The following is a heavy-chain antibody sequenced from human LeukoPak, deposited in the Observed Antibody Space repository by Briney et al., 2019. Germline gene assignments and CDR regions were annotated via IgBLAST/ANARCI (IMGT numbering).Heavy chain of an antibody. J-gene: IGHJ4*02. CDR3: ARPAPGTYSTFDY. CDR1: GFIFSSYT. Sequence: GGSLRLSCAASGFIFSSYTMNWVRQAPGKGLGWVSYISNSGSALNYADSVKGRFTISRDNAKNSLYLQMNSLRAEDTAVYHCARPAPGTYSTFDYWGPGTLVTVSS. D-gene: IGHD6-13*01. V-gene: IGHV3-48*01. CDR2: ISNSGSAL.